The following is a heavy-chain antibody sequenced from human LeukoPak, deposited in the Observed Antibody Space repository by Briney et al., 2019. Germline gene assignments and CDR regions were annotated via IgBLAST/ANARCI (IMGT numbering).Heavy chain of an antibody. CDR1: GFTFSDYY. CDR2: ISSSGSTI. V-gene: IGHV3-11*01. J-gene: IGHJ4*02. D-gene: IGHD4-17*01. CDR3: AKVFLTTVTRNYFDY. Sequence: GGSLRLSCAASGFTFSDYYMSWIRQAPGKGLEWVSYISSSGSTIYYADSVKGRFTISRDNAKNSLYLQMNSLRAEDTAVYYCAKVFLTTVTRNYFDYWGQGTLVTVSS.